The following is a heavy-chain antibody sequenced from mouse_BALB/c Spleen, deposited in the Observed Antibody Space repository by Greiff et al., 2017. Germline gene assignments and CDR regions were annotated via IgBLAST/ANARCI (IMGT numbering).Heavy chain of an antibody. CDR1: GFTFSSYA. CDR3: ATYYRYGDYYAMDY. V-gene: IGHV5-9-4*01. J-gene: IGHJ4*01. CDR2: ISSGGSYT. Sequence: EVMLVESGGGLVKPGGSLKLSCAASGFTFSSYAMSWVRQSPEKRLEWVAEISSGGSYTYYPDTVTGRFTISRDNAKNTLYLEMSSLRSEDTAMYYCATYYRYGDYYAMDYWGQGTSVTVSS. D-gene: IGHD2-14*01.